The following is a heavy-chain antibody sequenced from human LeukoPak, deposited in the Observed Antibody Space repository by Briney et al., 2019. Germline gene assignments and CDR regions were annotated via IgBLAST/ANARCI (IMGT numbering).Heavy chain of an antibody. CDR3: AKESSLYYDILTGYEYYYGMDV. D-gene: IGHD3-9*01. CDR2: ISYDGSNK. J-gene: IGHJ6*02. CDR1: GFTFSSYG. Sequence: PGGSLRLSCAASGFTFSSYGMHWVRQAPGKGLEWVAVISYDGSNKYYADSVKGRFTISRDNSKNTLYLQMNSLRAEDTAVYYCAKESSLYYDILTGYEYYYGMDVWGQGTTVTVSS. V-gene: IGHV3-30*18.